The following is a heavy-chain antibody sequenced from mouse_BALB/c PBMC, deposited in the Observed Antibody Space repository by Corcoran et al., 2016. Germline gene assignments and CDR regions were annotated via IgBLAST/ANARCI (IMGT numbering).Heavy chain of an antibody. CDR3: VREGYDHCFVS. J-gene: IGHJ3*01. CDR1: GYTFTEYN. D-gene: IGHD2-3*01. CDR2: INPNNGGT. Sequence: EVQLQQSGPELVKPGASVKISCKASGYTFTEYNMNWVKQSHGKSLEWIGGINPNNGGTSYNQKFKGKATLTVDKSSSTAYMELRSLTSEDSADYNCVREGYDHCFVSWGQGPWVTVS. V-gene: IGHV1-26*01.